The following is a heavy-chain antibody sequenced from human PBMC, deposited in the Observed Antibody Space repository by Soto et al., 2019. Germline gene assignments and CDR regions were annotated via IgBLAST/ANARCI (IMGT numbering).Heavy chain of an antibody. Sequence: QAQLVESGGGVVQPGRSLRLSCAASGFTFSVFGMHWVRQAPGKGLEWVAVISYDGSNEYYADSVKGRFTISRDNSKNTLYLQVSSLRSEDTVVYYCAKDSYGMDVWGQGTTVTVSS. CDR2: ISYDGSNE. V-gene: IGHV3-30*18. J-gene: IGHJ6*02. CDR1: GFTFSVFG. CDR3: AKDSYGMDV.